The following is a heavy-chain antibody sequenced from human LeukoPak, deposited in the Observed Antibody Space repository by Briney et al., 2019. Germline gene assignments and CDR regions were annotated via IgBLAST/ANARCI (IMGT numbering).Heavy chain of an antibody. CDR3: ARGWIRTGFDY. CDR2: IYHSGST. CDR1: GGSISSGGYS. D-gene: IGHD5-12*01. J-gene: IGHJ4*02. V-gene: IGHV4-30-2*01. Sequence: SQTLSLTCAVSGGSISSGGYSWSWIRQPPGKGLEWIGYIYHSGSTYYNPSLKSRVTISVDRSKNQFSLKLSSVTAADTAVYYCARGWIRTGFDYWGQGTLVTVSS.